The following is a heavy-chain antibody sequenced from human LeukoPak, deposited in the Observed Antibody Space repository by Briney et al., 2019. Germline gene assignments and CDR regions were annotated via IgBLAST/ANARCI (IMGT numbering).Heavy chain of an antibody. D-gene: IGHD3-16*02. V-gene: IGHV4-59*11. Sequence: SETLSLTCTVSGGSISSHYWSWIRQPPGKGLEWIGYIYYSGSTNYNPSLKSRVTISVDTSKNQFSLKLSSVTAADTAVYYCARGLSSVYPPDYWGQGTLVTVSS. CDR3: ARGLSSVYPPDY. J-gene: IGHJ4*02. CDR1: GGSISSHY. CDR2: IYYSGST.